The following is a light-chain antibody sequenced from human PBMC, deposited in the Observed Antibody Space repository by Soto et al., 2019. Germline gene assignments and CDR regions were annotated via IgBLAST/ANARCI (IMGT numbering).Light chain of an antibody. V-gene: IGKV3-11*01. CDR1: QSISNY. Sequence: EIVMTQSPATLSLSPGERATLSCGASQSISNYLTWYQQKPGQAPRLLIYGASNRATGIPARFSGSGSGTDFTLTISSLEPEDFAVYFCQQRSDWPLTFGPGTKGISN. CDR3: QQRSDWPLT. J-gene: IGKJ3*01. CDR2: GAS.